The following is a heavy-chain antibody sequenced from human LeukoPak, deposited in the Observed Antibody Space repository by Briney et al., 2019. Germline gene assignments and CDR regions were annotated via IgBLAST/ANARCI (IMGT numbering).Heavy chain of an antibody. J-gene: IGHJ4*02. D-gene: IGHD1-26*01. Sequence: GGSLRLSCAASGFTFSSYSMNWVRQAPGKGLEWVSSISSSSSYIYYADSVKGRFTISRDNAKNSLYLQMNSLRAEDTAVYYCVKDLSGSYTFDYWGQGTLVTVSS. V-gene: IGHV3-21*01. CDR2: ISSSSSYI. CDR1: GFTFSSYS. CDR3: VKDLSGSYTFDY.